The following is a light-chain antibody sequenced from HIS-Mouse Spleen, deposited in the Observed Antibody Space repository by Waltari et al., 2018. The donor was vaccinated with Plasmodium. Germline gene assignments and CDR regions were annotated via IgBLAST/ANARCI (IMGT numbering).Light chain of an antibody. CDR3: QQYNNWSFT. CDR1: QSISSW. J-gene: IGKJ3*01. V-gene: IGKV1-5*03. CDR2: KAS. Sequence: DIQMTQSHSTLSASVGDRVPITCRASQSISSWLAWYQQKPGKAPKLLIYKASSLESGVPSRFSGSGSGTEFTLTISSLQPDDFATYYCQQYNNWSFTFGPGTKVDIK.